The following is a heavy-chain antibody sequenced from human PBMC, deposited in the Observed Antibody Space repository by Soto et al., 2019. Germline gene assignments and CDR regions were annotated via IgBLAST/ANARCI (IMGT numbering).Heavy chain of an antibody. Sequence: SETLSLTCAVYGGSFSGYFLNWVRQPPGKGLECIGEINHSGSTKYNPSLKSRVTLSVDTSKNQFSLRVFSVTAADTAVYYCARDLSGYYYGMDVWGQGTTVTVYS. CDR1: GGSFSGYF. J-gene: IGHJ6*02. CDR3: ARDLSGYYYGMDV. CDR2: INHSGST. V-gene: IGHV4-34*01.